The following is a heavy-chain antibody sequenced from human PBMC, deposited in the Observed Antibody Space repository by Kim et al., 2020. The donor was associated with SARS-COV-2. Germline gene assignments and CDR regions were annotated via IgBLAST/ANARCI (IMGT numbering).Heavy chain of an antibody. J-gene: IGHJ5*02. D-gene: IGHD4-17*01. CDR3: ARVGDYGDSRLDP. V-gene: IGHV3-7*01. Sequence: FVDSVKGRFTISRDNTKNSLFLQMNSLRGEDTAVYFCARVGDYGDSRLDPWGQGTLVTVSS.